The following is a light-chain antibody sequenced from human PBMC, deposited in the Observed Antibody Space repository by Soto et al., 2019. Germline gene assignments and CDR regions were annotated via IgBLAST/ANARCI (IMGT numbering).Light chain of an antibody. CDR2: GPS. J-gene: IGKJ5*01. CDR3: QQYGTSPIT. CDR1: ESVRASF. Sequence: EIVLTQSPDTLSLSPGERATLSCRASESVRASFLAWYQQKPGQAPRLLVYGPSTRATGIPDMFSGSGSGTDFTLTISRLEPEDSAVYYCQQYGTSPITFGQGTRLEIK. V-gene: IGKV3-20*01.